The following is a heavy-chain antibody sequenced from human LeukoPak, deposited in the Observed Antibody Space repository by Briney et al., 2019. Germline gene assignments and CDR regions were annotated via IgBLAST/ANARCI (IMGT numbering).Heavy chain of an antibody. J-gene: IGHJ4*02. Sequence: ASVKVSFTASVYTFTVYYMHWVRQAPGQGLAWMGWINPNSGGTNYAQKFQGRVTMTRDTSISTAYMELSRLRSDDTAVYYCARLRRNSDRSDFFYYYDHWGQGTLVTVSS. V-gene: IGHV1-2*02. CDR2: INPNSGGT. CDR3: ARLRRNSDRSDFFYYYDH. CDR1: VYTFTVYY. D-gene: IGHD3-22*01.